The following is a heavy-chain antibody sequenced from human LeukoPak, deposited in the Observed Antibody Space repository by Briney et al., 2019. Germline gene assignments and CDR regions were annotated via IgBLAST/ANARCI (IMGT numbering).Heavy chain of an antibody. CDR2: IFYTGNT. D-gene: IGHD4-11*01. Sequence: SETLSLTCTVSGGSISSSTFYWGWIRQPPGKGLEWIGTIFYTGNTHYNPSLKSRLTISVDTSTNQFSLTLSSVTAADTAVYYCARLGGYSNYEAGYWGQGTLVTVSS. V-gene: IGHV4-39*01. J-gene: IGHJ4*02. CDR1: GGSISSSTFY. CDR3: ARLGGYSNYEAGY.